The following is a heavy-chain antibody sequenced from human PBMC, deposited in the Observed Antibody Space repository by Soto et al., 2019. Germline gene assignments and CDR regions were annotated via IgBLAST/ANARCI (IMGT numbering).Heavy chain of an antibody. J-gene: IGHJ3*01. CDR2: NFPGDSDT. D-gene: IGHD2-8*02. CDR1: GYNFANYW. CDR3: AAGYSTGLDAFDL. V-gene: IGHV5-51*01. Sequence: EVQLVQSGAEAKKPGESLKISCKGSGYNFANYWIGWVRQVPGKGLEWMGMNFPGDSDTKNSPSLQGQITMSVDKSNSSAYLQWRSLKASDTAMYYCAAGYSTGLDAFDLWGQGTLVTVSS.